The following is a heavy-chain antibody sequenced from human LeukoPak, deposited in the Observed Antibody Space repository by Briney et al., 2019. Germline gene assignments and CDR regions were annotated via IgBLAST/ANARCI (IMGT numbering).Heavy chain of an antibody. CDR2: MNPNSGNT. CDR1: GYTFTSYD. CDR3: ARGLGFSDYDAFDI. Sequence: ASVKVSCKASGYTFTSYDINWVRQATGQGLEWMGWMNPNSGNTGYAQKFQGRVTMTRNTSISTAYMELSSLRSEDTAVYYCARGLGFSDYDAFDIWSQGTMVTVSS. D-gene: IGHD4-17*01. V-gene: IGHV1-8*01. J-gene: IGHJ3*02.